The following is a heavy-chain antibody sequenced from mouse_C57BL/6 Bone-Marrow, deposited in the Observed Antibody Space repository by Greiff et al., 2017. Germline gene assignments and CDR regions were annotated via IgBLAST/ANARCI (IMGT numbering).Heavy chain of an antibody. V-gene: IGHV3-6*01. Sequence: EVQLVESGPGLVKPSQSLSLTCSVTGYSITSGYYWNWIRQFPGNKLEWMGYISYDGSNNYNPSLKNRISITRDTSKNQFFLKLNSVTTEDTATYYCARNSRQLRPSFAYWGQGTLVTVAA. CDR1: GYSITSGYY. CDR2: ISYDGSN. D-gene: IGHD3-2*02. CDR3: ARNSRQLRPSFAY. J-gene: IGHJ3*01.